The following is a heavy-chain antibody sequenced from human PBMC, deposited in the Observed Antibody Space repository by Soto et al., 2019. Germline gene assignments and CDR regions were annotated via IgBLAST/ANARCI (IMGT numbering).Heavy chain of an antibody. CDR3: ARHGQWLEKGLY. CDR2: LYYSGGT. CDR1: GDSISSGTYY. V-gene: IGHV4-39*01. Sequence: SETLSLTCTVSGDSISSGTYYWGWIRQPPGKGLEWIGSLYYSGGTHYNPSLKSRVTISVDTSKNQLSLKLSSVTAADTAVYYCARHGQWLEKGLYWGQGTLVTVSS. J-gene: IGHJ4*02. D-gene: IGHD6-19*01.